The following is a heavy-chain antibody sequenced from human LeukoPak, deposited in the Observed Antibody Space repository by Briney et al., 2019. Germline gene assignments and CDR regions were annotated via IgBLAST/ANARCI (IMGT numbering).Heavy chain of an antibody. V-gene: IGHV1-46*01. Sequence: ASVKVSCKASGYTFTSYYMHWVRQAPGQGLEWMGITNPSGGSTSYAQKFQGRVTMTRDTSTSTVYMELSSLRSEDTAVYYCARDPSSGGIAARFDYWGQGTLVTVSS. CDR3: ARDPSSGGIAARFDY. D-gene: IGHD6-6*01. CDR1: GYTFTSYY. CDR2: TNPSGGST. J-gene: IGHJ4*02.